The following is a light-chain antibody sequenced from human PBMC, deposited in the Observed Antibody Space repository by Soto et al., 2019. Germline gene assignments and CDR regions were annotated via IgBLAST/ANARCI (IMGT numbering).Light chain of an antibody. CDR1: QSVSSSY. Sequence: EIVLTQSPGTLSLSPGERATLSCRASQSVSSSYLAWYQQKPGQAPRLLIYAASSRATGIPDRFSGSGSGTDFTLTISRLEPEDFAVYYCQQYDSSLYTFGQGTKLELK. CDR3: QQYDSSLYT. J-gene: IGKJ2*01. V-gene: IGKV3-20*01. CDR2: AAS.